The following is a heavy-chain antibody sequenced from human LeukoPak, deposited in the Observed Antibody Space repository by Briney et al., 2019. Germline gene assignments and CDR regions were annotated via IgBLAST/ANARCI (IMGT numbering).Heavy chain of an antibody. Sequence: SETLSLTCTVSGGPLSRYHWSWLRQPAGKALEWIGRIYTSGSTNYNPSLKSRVTMSVDTSKNQFSLKLSSVTAADTAVYYCARARSPTVFDYWGQGTLVTVSS. CDR2: IYTSGST. J-gene: IGHJ4*02. CDR1: GGPLSRYH. D-gene: IGHD3-10*01. V-gene: IGHV4-4*07. CDR3: ARARSPTVFDY.